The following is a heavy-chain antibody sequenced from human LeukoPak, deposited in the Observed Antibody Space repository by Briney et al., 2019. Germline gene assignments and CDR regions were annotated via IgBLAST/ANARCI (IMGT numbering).Heavy chain of an antibody. V-gene: IGHV1-18*01. D-gene: IGHD6-6*01. CDR3: ARYVAARPYYYYYYMDV. Sequence: GASVKVSCKASGYTFTSYGISWVRQAPGQGLEWMGWISAYNGNTNYAQKFQGRVTMTRNTSISTAYMELSSLRSEDTAVYYCARYVAARPYYYYYYMDVWGKGTTVTVSS. J-gene: IGHJ6*03. CDR1: GYTFTSYG. CDR2: ISAYNGNT.